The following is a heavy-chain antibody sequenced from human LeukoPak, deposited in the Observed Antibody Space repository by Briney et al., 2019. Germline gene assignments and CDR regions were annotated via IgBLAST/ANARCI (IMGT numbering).Heavy chain of an antibody. CDR1: GYTFTSYY. V-gene: IGHV1-2*04. CDR3: ARSAFGVAMGMSRFYYGMDV. D-gene: IGHD3-3*01. CDR2: INPNSGGT. J-gene: IGHJ6*02. Sequence: ASVKVSCKASGYTFTSYYMHWVRQAPGQGLEWMGWINPNSGGTNYAQKFQGWVTMTRDTSISTAYMELSRLRSDDTAVYYCARSAFGVAMGMSRFYYGMDVWGQGTTVTVSS.